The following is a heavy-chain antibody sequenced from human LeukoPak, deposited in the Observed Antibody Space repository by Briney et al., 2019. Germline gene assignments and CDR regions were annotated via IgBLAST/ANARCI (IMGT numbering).Heavy chain of an antibody. CDR1: GFTFSSYV. J-gene: IGHJ6*02. D-gene: IGHD1-26*01. CDR2: ISGSGGST. CDR3: AKGLGSGSYYDYYYGMDV. Sequence: GGSLRLSCAASGFTFSSYVISWVRQAPGKGLEWVSAISGSGGSTYYADSVKGRFTISRDNSKNTLYLQMNSLRAEDTAVYYCAKGLGSGSYYDYYYGMDVWGQGTTVTVSS. V-gene: IGHV3-23*01.